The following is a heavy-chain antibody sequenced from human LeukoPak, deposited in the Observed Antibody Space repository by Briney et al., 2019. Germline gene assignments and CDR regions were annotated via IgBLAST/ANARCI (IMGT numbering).Heavy chain of an antibody. J-gene: IGHJ6*02. V-gene: IGHV3-30-3*01. D-gene: IGHD1-26*01. Sequence: GGSLRLSCAASGSTFSSYAMHWVRQAPGKGLEWVAVISYDGSNKYYADSVKGRFTISRDNSKNTLYLQMNSLRAEDTAVYYCARDGGSYWAGPYLGYYGMDVWGQGTTVTVSS. CDR2: ISYDGSNK. CDR3: ARDGGSYWAGPYLGYYGMDV. CDR1: GSTFSSYA.